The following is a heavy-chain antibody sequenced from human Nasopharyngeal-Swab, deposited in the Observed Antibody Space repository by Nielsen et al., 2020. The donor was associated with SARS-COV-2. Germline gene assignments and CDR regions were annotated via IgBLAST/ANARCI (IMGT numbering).Heavy chain of an antibody. J-gene: IGHJ6*03. Sequence: KVSCKGSGYSFTSYWISWVRQMPGKGLEWMGRIDPSGSYTNYSPSFQGHVTISADKSISTAYLQWSSLKASDTAMYYCARRAYCSGGSCYSPYYYYMDVWGKGTTVTVSS. D-gene: IGHD2-15*01. CDR1: GYSFTSYW. CDR3: ARRAYCSGGSCYSPYYYYMDV. CDR2: IDPSGSYT. V-gene: IGHV5-10-1*01.